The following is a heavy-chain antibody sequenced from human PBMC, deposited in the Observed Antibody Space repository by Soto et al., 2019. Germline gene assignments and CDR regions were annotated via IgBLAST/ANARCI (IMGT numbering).Heavy chain of an antibody. CDR2: INPNSGGT. CDR1: GYTFTGYY. V-gene: IGHV1-2*02. Sequence: QVQRVQSGAEVKKPGASVKVSCKASGYTFTGYYMHWVRQAPGQGLEWMGWINPNSGGTNYAQKFQGRVTMTRDTSISTAYMELSRLRSDDTAVYYCARDPYGDYHEKAFDPWGQGTLVTVSS. J-gene: IGHJ5*02. D-gene: IGHD4-17*01. CDR3: ARDPYGDYHEKAFDP.